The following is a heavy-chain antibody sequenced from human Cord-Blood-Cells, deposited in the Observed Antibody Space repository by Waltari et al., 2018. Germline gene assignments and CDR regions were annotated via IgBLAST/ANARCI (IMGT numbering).Heavy chain of an antibody. J-gene: IGHJ3*02. D-gene: IGHD3-10*01. CDR2: FDPEDGET. CDR3: ATDAYGSGSYYDAFDI. CDR1: GYPLTESS. Sequence: QVQLVQSGAEVKKPGDSVKASCKVSGYPLTESSMHWDRQAPGKGLEWMGGFDPEDGETIYAQKFQGRVTMTEDTSTDTAYMELSSLRSEDTAVYYCATDAYGSGSYYDAFDIWGQGTMVTVSS. V-gene: IGHV1-24*01.